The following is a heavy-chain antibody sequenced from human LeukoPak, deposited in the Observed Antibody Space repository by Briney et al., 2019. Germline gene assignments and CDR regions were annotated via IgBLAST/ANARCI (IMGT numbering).Heavy chain of an antibody. CDR3: ARRSWGNYYMDV. CDR1: GYSISSGYY. CDR2: SGST. J-gene: IGHJ6*03. D-gene: IGHD3-16*01. Sequence: SETLSLTCTVSGYSISSGYYWGWIRQPPGKGLEWIGSGSTYYNPSLKSRVTISVDTSKNQFSLKLSSVTAADTAVYYCARRSWGNYYMDVWGKGTTVIVSS. V-gene: IGHV4-38-2*02.